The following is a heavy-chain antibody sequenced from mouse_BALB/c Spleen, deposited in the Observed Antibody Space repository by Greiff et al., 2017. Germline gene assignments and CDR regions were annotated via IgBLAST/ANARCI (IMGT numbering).Heavy chain of an antibody. CDR1: GFSLTSYG. J-gene: IGHJ4*01. D-gene: IGHD1-1*01. V-gene: IGHV2-9*02. CDR3: ARGAFGGRYAMDY. CDR2: IWAGGST. Sequence: QVHVKQSGPGLVAPSQSLSITCTVSGFSLTSYGVHWVRQPPGKGLEWLGVIWAGGSTNYNSALMSRLSISKDNSKSQVFLKMNSLQTDDTAMYYCARGAFGGRYAMDYWGQGTSVTVSS.